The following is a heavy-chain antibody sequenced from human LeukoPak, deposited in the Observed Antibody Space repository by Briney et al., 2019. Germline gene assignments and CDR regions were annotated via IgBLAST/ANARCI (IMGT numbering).Heavy chain of an antibody. D-gene: IGHD2-21*01. J-gene: IGHJ3*02. CDR1: GFTFSSSA. CDR3: ARVAVMGAFDI. Sequence: GGSLRLSCAASGFTFSSSAMSWIRQAPGKGLEWVSYISSSGSTIYYADSVKGRFTISRDNAKNSLYLQMNSLRAEDTAVDYCARVAVMGAFDIWGQGTMVTVSS. V-gene: IGHV3-11*01. CDR2: ISSSGSTI.